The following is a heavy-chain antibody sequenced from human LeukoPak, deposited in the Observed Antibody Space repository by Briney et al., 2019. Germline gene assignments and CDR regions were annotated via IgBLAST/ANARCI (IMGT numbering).Heavy chain of an antibody. CDR1: VFTFSSYA. J-gene: IGHJ4*02. Sequence: GGSLRLSCAASVFTFSSYAMSWVRQAPGKGREGVSAISGSGGSTYYADSVKGRFTISRDNSKNSPYLQMNSLRAEDTAVYYCAKDLYGAYYDFWSGYSPVDYWGQGTLVTVSS. D-gene: IGHD3-3*01. CDR2: ISGSGGST. V-gene: IGHV3-23*01. CDR3: AKDLYGAYYDFWSGYSPVDY.